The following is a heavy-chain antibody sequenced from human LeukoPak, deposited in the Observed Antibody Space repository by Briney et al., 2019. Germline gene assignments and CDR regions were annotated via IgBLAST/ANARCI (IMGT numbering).Heavy chain of an antibody. Sequence: PGGSLRLSCAASGFTFSDYYMSWIRQAPGKGLEWVSYISSSGSSIYYADSVKGRFTISRDNSKNSLYLQMNSLRTEDTALYYCAKDIQLWSAYYYYYYMDVWGKGTTVTVS. J-gene: IGHJ6*03. CDR2: ISSSGSSI. V-gene: IGHV3-11*01. D-gene: IGHD5-18*01. CDR1: GFTFSDYY. CDR3: AKDIQLWSAYYYYYYMDV.